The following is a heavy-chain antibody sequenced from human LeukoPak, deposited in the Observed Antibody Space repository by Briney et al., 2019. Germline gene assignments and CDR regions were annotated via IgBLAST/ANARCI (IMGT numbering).Heavy chain of an antibody. J-gene: IGHJ4*02. V-gene: IGHV4-39*02. CDR1: GGSIGSSSYY. CDR3: ARDVGALRYFDWLSYFDY. D-gene: IGHD3-9*01. CDR2: IYYSGST. Sequence: SETLSLTCTVSGGSIGSSSYYWGWIRQPPGKGLEWIGSIYYSGSTYYNPSLKSRVTISVDTSKNQFSLKLSSVTAADTAVYYCARDVGALRYFDWLSYFDYWGQGTLVTVSS.